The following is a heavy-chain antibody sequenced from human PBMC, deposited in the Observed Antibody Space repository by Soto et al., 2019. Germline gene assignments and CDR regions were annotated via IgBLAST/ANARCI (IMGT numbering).Heavy chain of an antibody. V-gene: IGHV3-66*01. D-gene: IGHD2-21*01. CDR1: GFTFSSNY. Sequence: GGSLRLSCAASGFTFSSNYMSWARQAPGKGLEWVSLIYSGGSTYYADSVTGRFTISRANSKNTLYLQMNCLRAEDTAVYYCARDRGNGDTQWYYYMDVWGKEPTVT. J-gene: IGHJ6*03. CDR3: ARDRGNGDTQWYYYMDV. CDR2: IYSGGST.